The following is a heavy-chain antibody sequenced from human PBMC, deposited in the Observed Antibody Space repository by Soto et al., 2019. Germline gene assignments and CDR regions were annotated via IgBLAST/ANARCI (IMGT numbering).Heavy chain of an antibody. CDR2: FYYGGST. Sequence: PSETLSLTCAVSGYSISSGYYWGWIRQPPGKGLEWIGSFYYGGSTYYNPSLKSRVTTSVDTSKNLFSLKLSSVTAADTAMYYCASRRSTIWPIEFWGQGARVTVSS. CDR1: GYSISSGYY. J-gene: IGHJ4*02. CDR3: ASRRSTIWPIEF. V-gene: IGHV4-38-2*01.